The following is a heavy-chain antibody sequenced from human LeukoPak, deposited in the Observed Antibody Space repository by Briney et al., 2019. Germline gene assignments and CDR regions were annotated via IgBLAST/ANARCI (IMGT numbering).Heavy chain of an antibody. J-gene: IGHJ4*02. CDR3: TRDLKAGNRGY. CDR2: IRATTYGGTT. V-gene: IGHV3-49*03. CDR1: GFTFGDYA. Sequence: GSLRLSCSASGFTFGDYAVSWFRQAPGKGLEWVGIIRATTYGGTTEYAASVKGRFTISRDDSKSIAYLQMNSLKIEDTAVYYCTRDLKAGNRGYWGQGTLVTVSS. D-gene: IGHD6-19*01.